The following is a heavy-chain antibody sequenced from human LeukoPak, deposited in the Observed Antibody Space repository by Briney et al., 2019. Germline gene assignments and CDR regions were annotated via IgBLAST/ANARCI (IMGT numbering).Heavy chain of an antibody. D-gene: IGHD3-10*01. J-gene: IGHJ4*02. Sequence: GGSLRLSCAASGFTFSSYAISWVRQAPEKGLEWVSTISGSGGEASYADSAKGRFTVSRDNSKSTLYLQMNSLRAEDTALYYCAKLLRGSGSYHYPYFDYWGQGTLVTASS. CDR2: ISGSGGEA. CDR1: GFTFSSYA. CDR3: AKLLRGSGSYHYPYFDY. V-gene: IGHV3-23*01.